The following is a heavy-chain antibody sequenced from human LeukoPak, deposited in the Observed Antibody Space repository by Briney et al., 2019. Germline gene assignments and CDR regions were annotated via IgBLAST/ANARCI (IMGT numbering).Heavy chain of an antibody. J-gene: IGHJ6*03. Sequence: ASVKVSCKASGYTFTGYYMHGVREAPGQGLEWRGWINPNSGGTNYAQKFQGRVTMTRDTSISTAYMELSWLRSDDTAVYYCARDRARRYMDVWGKGTTVTVSS. V-gene: IGHV1-2*02. CDR3: ARDRARRYMDV. CDR2: INPNSGGT. CDR1: GYTFTGYY.